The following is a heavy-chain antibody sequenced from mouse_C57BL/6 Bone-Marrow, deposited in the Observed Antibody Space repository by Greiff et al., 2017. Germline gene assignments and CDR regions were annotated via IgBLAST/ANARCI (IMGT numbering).Heavy chain of an antibody. V-gene: IGHV1-81*01. D-gene: IGHD2-12*01. Sequence: GAGRGRAGGSVKLSCKASGYTFTSYGISWVKQRTGQGLEWIGEIYPRSGNTYYNEKFKGKATLTADKSSSTAYMELRSLTCEDSAVYFCARSTRVTTHYYAMDYWGQGTSVTVSS. J-gene: IGHJ4*01. CDR3: ARSTRVTTHYYAMDY. CDR1: GYTFTSYG. CDR2: IYPRSGNT.